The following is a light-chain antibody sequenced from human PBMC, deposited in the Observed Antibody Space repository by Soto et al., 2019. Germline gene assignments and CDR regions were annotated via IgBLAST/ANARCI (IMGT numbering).Light chain of an antibody. V-gene: IGLV2-14*01. CDR2: EVT. J-gene: IGLJ2*01. Sequence: QSALTQPASVSGSPGQSITISCAGTSRDVGGYNYVSWYQQYPGKAPKVIISEVTNRPSGVPNRFSGSKSGNTASLTISGLQAEDEADYYCSSYTSVSTGLFGGGTKLTVL. CDR3: SSYTSVSTGL. CDR1: SRDVGGYNY.